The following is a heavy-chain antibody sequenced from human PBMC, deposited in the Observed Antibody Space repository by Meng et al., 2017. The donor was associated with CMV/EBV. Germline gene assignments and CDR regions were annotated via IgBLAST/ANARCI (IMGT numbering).Heavy chain of an antibody. J-gene: IGHJ3*02. CDR1: GYSFTSYW. CDR2: IYPGDSDT. CDR3: ASRLGYCSSTSCADAFDI. V-gene: IGHV5-51*01. Sequence: GESLKISCKGSGYSFTSYWIGWVRQMPGKGLEWMGIIYPGDSDTRYSPSFQGQVTTSADKSISTAYLQWSSLKASDTAMYYCASRLGYCSSTSCADAFDIWGQGTMVTVSS. D-gene: IGHD2-2*01.